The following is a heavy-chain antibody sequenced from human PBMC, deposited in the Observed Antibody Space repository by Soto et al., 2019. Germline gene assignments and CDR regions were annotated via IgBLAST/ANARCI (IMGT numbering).Heavy chain of an antibody. D-gene: IGHD5-12*01. CDR1: GFTFSSYA. V-gene: IGHV3-30-3*01. J-gene: IGHJ4*02. CDR3: ATGFSGYGYYFDY. Sequence: QVQLVESGGGVVQPGRSLRLSCAASGFTFSSYAMHWVRQAPGKGLEWVAVISYDGSNKYYADSVKGRFTISRDNSKNTLYLQMNSLRAEDTAVYYCATGFSGYGYYFDYWGQGTLVTVSS. CDR2: ISYDGSNK.